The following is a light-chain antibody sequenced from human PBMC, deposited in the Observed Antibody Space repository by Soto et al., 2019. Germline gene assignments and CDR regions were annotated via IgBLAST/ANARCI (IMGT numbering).Light chain of an antibody. CDR3: QTWGTGMGV. J-gene: IGLJ1*01. Sequence: QPVLTQSPSASASLGASVKLTCTLSSGHSSYAIAWHQQQPEKGPRYLMKLNSDGSHSKGDGIPDRFSGFSSGAERYLTISSLQSEDAADYCCQTWGTGMGVFGTGTKLTVL. V-gene: IGLV4-69*01. CDR1: SGHSSYA. CDR2: LNSDGSH.